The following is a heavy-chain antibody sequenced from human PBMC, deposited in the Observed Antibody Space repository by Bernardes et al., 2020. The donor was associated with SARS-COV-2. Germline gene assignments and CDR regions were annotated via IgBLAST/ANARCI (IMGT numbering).Heavy chain of an antibody. V-gene: IGHV3-7*03. CDR1: GFDFSDYC. CDR3: ARSAGMDV. CDR2: IKRDGSET. J-gene: IGHJ6*02. Sequence: GGSLRLSCAGSGFDFSDYCMAWVRQAPGKGLEWVANIKRDGSETYYVDSVKGRFTISRDNAKNLVFLQMNSLRAEDTAIFYCARSAGMDVWGQGTTVTVSS.